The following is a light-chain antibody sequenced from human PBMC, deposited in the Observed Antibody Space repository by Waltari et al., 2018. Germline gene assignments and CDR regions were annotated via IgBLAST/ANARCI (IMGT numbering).Light chain of an antibody. J-gene: IGKJ4*01. CDR3: QQRSNWPPGLT. CDR2: DAS. CDR1: QHFSSY. V-gene: IGKV3-11*01. Sequence: EIVLTQSPATLSLSPGERATLSCRASQHFSSYLAWSQQKPGQDPSLLIYDASNRATGIPARFSGSGSGTDFTLTISSLEPEDFAVYYCQQRSNWPPGLTFGGGTKVEIK.